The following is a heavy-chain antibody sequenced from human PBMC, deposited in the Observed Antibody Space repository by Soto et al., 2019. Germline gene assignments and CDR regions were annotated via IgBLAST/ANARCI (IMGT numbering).Heavy chain of an antibody. Sequence: SETLSLTCAVYGVSFSGYYWIWIRQPPGKGLEWIGEINHSGSTNYNPSLKSRVTISVDTSKNQFSLKLSSVTAADTAVYYCARGGIAAAGTPANYYYYMDVWGKGTTVTVSS. CDR1: GVSFSGYY. CDR3: ARGGIAAAGTPANYYYYMDV. V-gene: IGHV4-34*01. CDR2: INHSGST. J-gene: IGHJ6*03. D-gene: IGHD6-13*01.